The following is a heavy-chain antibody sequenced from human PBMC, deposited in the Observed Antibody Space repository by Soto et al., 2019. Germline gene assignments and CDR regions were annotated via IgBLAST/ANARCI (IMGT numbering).Heavy chain of an antibody. D-gene: IGHD2-15*01. J-gene: IGHJ4*02. Sequence: EVQLLESGGGLLQPGGSLRLSCTASGFTFSNYAMSWVRQAPGKGLEWVSTFSSGGGGTYYADSVKGRFKISGYNSKNIVSMQINSLRAESTSVYYWTKSTRYCSGGNCFAFDYWGLGPLGTVSS. CDR1: GFTFSNYA. CDR3: TKSTRYCSGGNCFAFDY. CDR2: FSSGGGGT. V-gene: IGHV3-23*01.